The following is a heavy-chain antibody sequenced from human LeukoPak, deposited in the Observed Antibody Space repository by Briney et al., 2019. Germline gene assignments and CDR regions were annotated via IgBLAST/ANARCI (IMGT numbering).Heavy chain of an antibody. CDR2: ISYDGSNK. CDR1: GFTFSSYA. CDR3: ARGDYYYDSSGYSHFDY. V-gene: IGHV3-30*04. Sequence: EGSLRLSCAASGFTFSSYAMHWVRQAPGKGLEWVAVISYDGSNKYYADSVKGRFTISRDNSKNTLYLQMNSLRAEDTAVYYCARGDYYYDSSGYSHFDYWGQGTLVTVSS. J-gene: IGHJ4*02. D-gene: IGHD3-22*01.